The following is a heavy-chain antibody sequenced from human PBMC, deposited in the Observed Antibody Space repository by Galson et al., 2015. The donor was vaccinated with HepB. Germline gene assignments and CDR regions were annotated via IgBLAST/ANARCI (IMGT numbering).Heavy chain of an antibody. CDR2: FDPEDGET. CDR1: GYTLTELS. J-gene: IGHJ4*02. D-gene: IGHD3-22*01. V-gene: IGHV1-24*01. Sequence: SVKVSCKVSGYTLTELSMHWVRQAPGKGLEWMGGFDPEDGETIYAQKFQGRVTMTEDTSTDTAYMELSSLRSEDTAVYYCATAGDSSGYRMPFDYWGQGTLVTVSS. CDR3: ATAGDSSGYRMPFDY.